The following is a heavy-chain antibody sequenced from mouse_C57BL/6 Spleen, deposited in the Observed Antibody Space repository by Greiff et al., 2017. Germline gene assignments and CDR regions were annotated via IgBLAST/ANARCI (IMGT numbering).Heavy chain of an antibody. J-gene: IGHJ1*03. CDR2: IWRGGST. D-gene: IGHD2-5*01. Sequence: VQLQQSGPGLVQPSPSLSISCTVSGFSLTSYGVHWVRQSPGKGLEWLGVIWRGGSTDYNAAFMSGLSITKDNSKSQVFFKMNSVQADDTAIYYCAKENYSNWYFEVWGTGTTVTVSS. CDR1: GFSLTSYG. V-gene: IGHV2-5*01. CDR3: AKENYSNWYFEV.